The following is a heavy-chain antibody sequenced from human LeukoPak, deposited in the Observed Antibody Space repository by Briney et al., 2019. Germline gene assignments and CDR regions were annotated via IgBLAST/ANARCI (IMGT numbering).Heavy chain of an antibody. V-gene: IGHV3-53*01. CDR2: IYSGGST. Sequence: PGGSLRLSCAASGFTVSSNYMSWVRQAPGKGLEWVSVIYSGGSTYYADSVKGRFTISRDNSKNTLYLQMNSLRAEDTAVYYCAREWFGELSPGSYGMDVWGQGTTVTVSS. J-gene: IGHJ6*02. CDR1: GFTVSSNY. CDR3: AREWFGELSPGSYGMDV. D-gene: IGHD3-10*01.